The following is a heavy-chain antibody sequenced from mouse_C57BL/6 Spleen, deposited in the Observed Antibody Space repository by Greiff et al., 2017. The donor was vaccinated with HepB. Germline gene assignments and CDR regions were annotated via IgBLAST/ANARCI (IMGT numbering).Heavy chain of an antibody. Sequence: EVKLVESGGGLVQPKGSLKLSCAASGFTFNTYAMHWVRQAPGKGLEWVARIRSKSSNYATYYADSVKDRFTISRDDSQSMLYLQMNNLKTEDTDMYYCLREENYGYFDVWGTGTTVTVSS. CDR1: GFTFNTYA. CDR3: LREENYGYFDV. V-gene: IGHV10-3*01. J-gene: IGHJ1*03. CDR2: IRSKSSNYAT.